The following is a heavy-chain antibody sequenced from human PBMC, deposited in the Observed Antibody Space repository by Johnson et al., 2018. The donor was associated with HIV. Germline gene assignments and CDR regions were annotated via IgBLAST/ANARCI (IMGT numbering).Heavy chain of an antibody. CDR3: ARAGYGGNTDAFDI. J-gene: IGHJ3*02. Sequence: VQLVESGGGLVQPGGSLRLSCAASGFTFDDYGMSWVRQAPGKGLEWVSGINWNGGSTGYGDSVKGRFTISRDNAKNSLYLHMNSRRVEDTALYYCARAGYGGNTDAFDIWGQGTMVTVSS. D-gene: IGHD4-23*01. V-gene: IGHV3-20*04. CDR1: GFTFDDYG. CDR2: INWNGGST.